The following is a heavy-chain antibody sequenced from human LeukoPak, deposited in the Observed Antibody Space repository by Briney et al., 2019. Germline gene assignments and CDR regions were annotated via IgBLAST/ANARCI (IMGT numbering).Heavy chain of an antibody. CDR2: IYYSGST. Sequence: SETLSLTCTVSGGSIGSSSYYWDWIRQSPGKGLEWVGSIYYSGSTYYNPSLKSRVTISEDTSKNQFSLKLSSVTAADTAVYYCAVYCSSTSCYARRAFDIWGQGTTVTVSS. V-gene: IGHV4-39*01. J-gene: IGHJ3*02. D-gene: IGHD2-2*01. CDR3: AVYCSSTSCYARRAFDI. CDR1: GGSIGSSSYY.